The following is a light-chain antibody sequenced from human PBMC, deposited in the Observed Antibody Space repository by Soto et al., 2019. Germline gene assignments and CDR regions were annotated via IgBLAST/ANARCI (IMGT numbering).Light chain of an antibody. V-gene: IGKV3-20*01. CDR1: ERIYSAY. J-gene: IGKJ5*01. Sequence: EVVLTQYPCTLSLYRGERAPLSCRASERIYSAYLGWYQQKPGQAPRLLIYGTSSRATGIPDRFSGSGSGTDFTLTISRLEPEDFAVYYCQQYGNSPITFGQGTRLEIK. CDR3: QQYGNSPIT. CDR2: GTS.